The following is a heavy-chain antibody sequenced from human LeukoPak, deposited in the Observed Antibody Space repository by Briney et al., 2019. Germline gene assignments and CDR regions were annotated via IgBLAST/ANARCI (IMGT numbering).Heavy chain of an antibody. D-gene: IGHD6-19*01. CDR3: AKGSLYSSGWYNYYYYMDV. J-gene: IGHJ6*03. CDR2: ISYDGSNK. Sequence: GRSLRLSCAASGFTFSSYAMHWVRQAPGKGLEWVAVISYDGSNKYYADSVKGRFTISRDNSKNTLYLQMNSLRAEDTAVYYCAKGSLYSSGWYNYYYYMDVWGKGTTVTVSS. CDR1: GFTFSSYA. V-gene: IGHV3-30-3*01.